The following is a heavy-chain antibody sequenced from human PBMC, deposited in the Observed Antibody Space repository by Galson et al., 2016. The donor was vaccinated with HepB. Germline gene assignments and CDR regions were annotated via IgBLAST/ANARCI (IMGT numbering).Heavy chain of an antibody. J-gene: IGHJ4*02. CDR1: GGTFSTYA. CDR3: ARDGYSSGWDRDGY. V-gene: IGHV1-69*01. D-gene: IGHD6-19*01. CDR2: IIPMLDTT. Sequence: CKASGGTFSTYAINWVRQAPGQGLEWMGGIIPMLDTTNYAQKFQGRLTITADESTRTAFMDLSSLRSEDTVMYYCARDGYSSGWDRDGYWGQGTLVTVSS.